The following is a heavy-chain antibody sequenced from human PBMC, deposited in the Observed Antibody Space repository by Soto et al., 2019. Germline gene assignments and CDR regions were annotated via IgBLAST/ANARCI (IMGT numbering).Heavy chain of an antibody. V-gene: IGHV5-51*01. J-gene: IGHJ6*02. CDR3: ARHIYAIGTFVYGLDV. CDR2: IYPGDSGT. D-gene: IGHD3-16*01. Sequence: GESLKISCKGSGYSFTDYWIGWVRQMPGKGLEWMGIIYPGDSGTRYSPSFQGQVTISADKSISTAYLQWSSLKASDTAVYYCARHIYAIGTFVYGLDVWGQGTTVTVSS. CDR1: GYSFTDYW.